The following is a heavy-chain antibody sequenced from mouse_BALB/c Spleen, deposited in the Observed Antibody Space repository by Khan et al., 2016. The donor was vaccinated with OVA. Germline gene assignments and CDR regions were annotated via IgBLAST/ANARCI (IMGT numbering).Heavy chain of an antibody. CDR1: GFSLSNYG. Sequence: QLKQSGPSLVQPSQSLSITCTVSGFSLSNYGVHWVRQSPGKGLEWLGVIWRGGSTDYNTAFMSRLSITKDNSKSQIFFKMNSLQADDTAIYYCARNDYSRYFDVWGAGTTVTVSS. CDR3: ARNDYSRYFDV. J-gene: IGHJ1*01. CDR2: IWRGGST. V-gene: IGHV2-5-1*01. D-gene: IGHD2-12*01.